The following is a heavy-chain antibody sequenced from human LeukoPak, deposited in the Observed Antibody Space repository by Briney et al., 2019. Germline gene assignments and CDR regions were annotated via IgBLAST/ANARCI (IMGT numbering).Heavy chain of an antibody. CDR2: ITAYNGDT. D-gene: IGHD3-10*01. CDR3: ARRSHGSGSYHNWFDP. CDR1: GYTFTNYG. V-gene: IGHV1-18*01. Sequence: ASVKVSCEASGYTFTNYGISWVRQAPGQGLEWMGWITAYNGDTNYPQKLQGRVTMTTDTSTNTAYMELRSLRSDDTAIYYCARRSHGSGSYHNWFDPWGQGTLVTVSS. J-gene: IGHJ5*02.